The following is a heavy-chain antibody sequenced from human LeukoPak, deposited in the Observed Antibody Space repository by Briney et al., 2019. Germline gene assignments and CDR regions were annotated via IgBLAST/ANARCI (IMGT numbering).Heavy chain of an antibody. Sequence: GGSLRLSCAASGFTFHDYAMHWVRQAPGKGLEWVSGIGWNSDGIDYADSVKGRFTISRDNAKNSLYLQMNSLRAEDTALYTCAKDVMYSSSSGAFDIWGQGTVVTVSS. CDR3: AKDVMYSSSSGAFDI. CDR1: GFTFHDYA. CDR2: IGWNSDGI. V-gene: IGHV3-9*01. J-gene: IGHJ3*02. D-gene: IGHD6-6*01.